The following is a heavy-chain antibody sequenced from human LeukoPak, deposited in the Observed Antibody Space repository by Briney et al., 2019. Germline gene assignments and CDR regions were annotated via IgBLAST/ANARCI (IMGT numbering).Heavy chain of an antibody. CDR1: GGSFSGYY. CDR2: IKHSGRN. J-gene: IGHJ4*02. V-gene: IGHV4-34*01. D-gene: IGHD3-10*01. CDR3: ARGPLKYYYGSGSDFDY. Sequence: SETLSLTCAVYGGSFSGYYWSWIRQPPGKGLEGVGEIKHSGRNNDNPSVKRGVTISVDTSKNQFSLKLSSVTAADTAVYYCARGPLKYYYGSGSDFDYWGQGTLVTVSS.